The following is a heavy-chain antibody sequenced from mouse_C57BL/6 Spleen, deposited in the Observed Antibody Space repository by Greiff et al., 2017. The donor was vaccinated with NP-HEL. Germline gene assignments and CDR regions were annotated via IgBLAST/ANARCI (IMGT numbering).Heavy chain of an antibody. D-gene: IGHD2-3*01. CDR2: INPNNGGT. CDR1: GYTFTDYN. J-gene: IGHJ3*01. CDR3: ARFHDDYYLAWFAY. Sequence: EVQLQQSGPELVKPGASVKLSCKASGYTFTDYNMHWVKQSHGQGLEWIGYINPNNGGTSYNEKFKGKATLTVNKSSSTAYMELRSLTSEESAVYYCARFHDDYYLAWFAYWGQGTLVTVSA. V-gene: IGHV1-22*01.